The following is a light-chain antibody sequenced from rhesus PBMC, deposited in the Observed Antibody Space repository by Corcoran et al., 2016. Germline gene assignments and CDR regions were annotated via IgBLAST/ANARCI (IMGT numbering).Light chain of an antibody. CDR1: QAINSQ. CDR3: HQYNSLPYA. J-gene: IGKJ2*01. CDR2: DAS. Sequence: DIQMTQSPSSLSASVGDRVTITCRASQAINSQLSWYQQRPGKAPKPLIYDASTLETGVPSRFRGSRSGTAYTLTITSLQPEDIATYYCHQYNSLPYAFGRGTKVEIK. V-gene: IGKV1-66*01.